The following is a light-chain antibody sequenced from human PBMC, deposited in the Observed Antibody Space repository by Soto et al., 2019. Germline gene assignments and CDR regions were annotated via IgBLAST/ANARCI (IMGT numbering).Light chain of an antibody. J-gene: IGLJ2*01. CDR3: SSYTSSSTLVV. Sequence: QSVLPQTPSVSGTPGQTVTISCSGSSSNIGRNYVYWYQQHPGKAPKLMIYEVSNRPSGVSNRFSGSKSGNTASLTISGLQAEDEADYYCSSYTSSSTLVVFGGGTKLTVL. CDR1: SSNIGRNY. V-gene: IGLV2-14*01. CDR2: EVS.